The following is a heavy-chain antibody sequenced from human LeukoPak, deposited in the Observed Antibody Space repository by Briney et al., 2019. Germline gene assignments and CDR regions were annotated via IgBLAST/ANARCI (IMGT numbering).Heavy chain of an antibody. J-gene: IGHJ4*02. CDR2: ISGSGGST. CDR3: AKEEEQQPFFDY. CDR1: GFTFSSYA. V-gene: IGHV3-23*01. D-gene: IGHD6-13*01. Sequence: PGGSLRLSCAASGFTFSSYAMSCVRQAPGKGLEWVSAISGSGGSTYYADSVKGRFTISRGNSKNTLYLQMNSLRAEDTAVYYCAKEEEQQPFFDYWGQGTLVTVSS.